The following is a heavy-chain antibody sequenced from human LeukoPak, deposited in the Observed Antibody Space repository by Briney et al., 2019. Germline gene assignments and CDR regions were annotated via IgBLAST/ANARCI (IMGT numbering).Heavy chain of an antibody. V-gene: IGHV3-30*02. Sequence: PGGSLRLSCAASGFTFSSYGMHWVRQAPGKGLEWVAFIRYDGSNKYYADSVKGRFTISRDNSKNTLYLQMNSLRAEDTAVYYCAKDCYGDYGSRPSNWFDPWGQGTLVTVSS. CDR2: IRYDGSNK. D-gene: IGHD4-17*01. CDR1: GFTFSSYG. J-gene: IGHJ5*02. CDR3: AKDCYGDYGSRPSNWFDP.